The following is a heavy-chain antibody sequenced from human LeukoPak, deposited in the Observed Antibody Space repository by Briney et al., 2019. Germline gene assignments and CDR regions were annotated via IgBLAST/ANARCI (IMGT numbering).Heavy chain of an antibody. D-gene: IGHD6-6*01. Sequence: ASVKVSCKASGYTFTSYGISWVRQAPGQGLEWMGWISAYNGNTNYAQKLQGRVTMTTDTSTSTAYMELRSLRSDDTAVYYCAVISSSKSYYYYGMDVWGQGTTVTVSS. CDR1: GYTFTSYG. J-gene: IGHJ6*02. CDR2: ISAYNGNT. CDR3: AVISSSKSYYYYGMDV. V-gene: IGHV1-18*01.